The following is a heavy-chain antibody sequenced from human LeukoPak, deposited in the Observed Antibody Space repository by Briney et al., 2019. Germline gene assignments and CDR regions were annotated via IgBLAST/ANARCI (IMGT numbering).Heavy chain of an antibody. V-gene: IGHV4-34*01. J-gene: IGHJ4*02. CDR2: INHSGST. CDR3: ARGGSYGYLGY. D-gene: IGHD5-18*01. CDR1: GFTFSSYW. Sequence: GSLRLSCAASGFTFSSYWMHWVRQPPGKGLEWIGEINHSGSTNYNPSLKSRVTISVDTSKNQFSLKLSSVTAADTAVYYCARGGSYGYLGYWGQGTLVTVSS.